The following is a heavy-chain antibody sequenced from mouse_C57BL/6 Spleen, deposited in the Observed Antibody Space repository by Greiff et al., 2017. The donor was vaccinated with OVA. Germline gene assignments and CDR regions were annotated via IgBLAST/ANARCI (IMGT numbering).Heavy chain of an antibody. Sequence: QVQLQQSGAELVKPGASVKMSCKASGYTFTSYWITWVKQRPGQGLEWIGDIYPGSGSTNYNEKFKSKATLTVDTSSSTAYMQRSSLTSEDSAVYYCARDCDYDGCYFDVWGTGTTVTVSS. V-gene: IGHV1-55*01. CDR3: ARDCDYDGCYFDV. J-gene: IGHJ1*03. CDR2: IYPGSGST. CDR1: GYTFTSYW. D-gene: IGHD2-4*01.